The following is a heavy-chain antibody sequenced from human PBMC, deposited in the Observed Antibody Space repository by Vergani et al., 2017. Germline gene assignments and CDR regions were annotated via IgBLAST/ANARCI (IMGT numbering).Heavy chain of an antibody. Sequence: QVQLQESGPGLVKPSETLSLTCTVSGGSISSYYWSWIRQPPGKGLEWVSYISSSSSTIYYADSVKGRFTISRDNAKNSLYLQMNSLRAEDTAVYYCARAAANFDYWGQGTLVTVSS. D-gene: IGHD6-25*01. J-gene: IGHJ4*02. CDR2: ISSSSSTI. V-gene: IGHV3-11*04. CDR3: ARAAANFDY. CDR1: GGSISSYY.